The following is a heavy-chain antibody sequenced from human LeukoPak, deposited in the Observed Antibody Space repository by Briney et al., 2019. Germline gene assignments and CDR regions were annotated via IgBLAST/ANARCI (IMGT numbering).Heavy chain of an antibody. V-gene: IGHV4-34*01. Sequence: SETLSLTCAVSGGSFSDYYWTWIRQPPGKGLEWIGEINHSGSTNYNPSLKSRITTSVDTSRKQFSLNLSSVTAADTAVYYCARGRGSWDYDILTGYYMQYYFDYWGQGTLVTVSS. J-gene: IGHJ4*02. CDR2: INHSGST. CDR3: ARGRGSWDYDILTGYYMQYYFDY. CDR1: GGSFSDYY. D-gene: IGHD3-9*01.